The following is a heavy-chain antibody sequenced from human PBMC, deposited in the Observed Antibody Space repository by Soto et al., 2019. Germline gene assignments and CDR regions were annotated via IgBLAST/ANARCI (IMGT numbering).Heavy chain of an antibody. J-gene: IGHJ4*02. CDR3: AKDPYRGVIVPQVDY. CDR1: GFTFSSYA. Sequence: EVQLLESGGGLVQPGGSLRLSCAASGFTFSSYAMSWVRQAPGKGLEWVSAISGSGGSTYYADSVKGRVTISRANSKNTLYLQMNSLRAEDTAVYYCAKDPYRGVIVPQVDYWGQGTLVTVSS. D-gene: IGHD3-16*02. V-gene: IGHV3-23*01. CDR2: ISGSGGST.